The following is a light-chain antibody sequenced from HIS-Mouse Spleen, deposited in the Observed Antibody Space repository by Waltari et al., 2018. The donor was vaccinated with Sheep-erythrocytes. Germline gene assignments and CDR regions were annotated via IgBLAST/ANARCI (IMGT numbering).Light chain of an antibody. V-gene: IGLV2-11*01. CDR2: AVS. CDR1: SSDVGGYNY. CDR3: CSYAGSYNHV. Sequence: QSALTQPRSVSGSPRQSVTIPCTGTSSDVGGYNYVSWYQQHPGKAPKLMIYAVSKRPSGVPDRFSGSKSGNTASLTISGLQAEDEADYYCCSYAGSYNHVFATGTKVTVL. J-gene: IGLJ1*01.